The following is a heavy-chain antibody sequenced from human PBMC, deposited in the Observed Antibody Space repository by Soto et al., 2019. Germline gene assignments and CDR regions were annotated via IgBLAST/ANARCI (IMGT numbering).Heavy chain of an antibody. J-gene: IGHJ4*01. D-gene: IGHD3-3*01. CDR1: GGSISNNNW. CDR2: IYHSGNT. Sequence: QVQLQESGPGLVKPSGTLSLTCTVSGGSISNNNWWSWVRQTPEKGLEWIGQIYHSGNTNYNPSLKSRVSMSVDKSNNQFSLTTNSATSADTAVYYCARFLPRFVCETEAFDFWGHGTLLTGSS. V-gene: IGHV4-4*02. CDR3: ARFLPRFVCETEAFDF.